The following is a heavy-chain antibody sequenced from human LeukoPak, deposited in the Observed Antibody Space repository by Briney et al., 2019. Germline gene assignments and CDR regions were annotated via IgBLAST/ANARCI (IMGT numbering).Heavy chain of an antibody. Sequence: RASVKVSCKASGGTFSSYAISCVRQAPGQGLEWMGRIIPIFGIANYAQKFQGRVTITADKSTSTAYMELSSLRSEDTAVYYCARDNDYGDYAGVPFDYWGQGTLVTVSS. CDR1: GGTFSSYA. CDR3: ARDNDYGDYAGVPFDY. V-gene: IGHV1-69*04. CDR2: IIPIFGIA. D-gene: IGHD4-17*01. J-gene: IGHJ4*02.